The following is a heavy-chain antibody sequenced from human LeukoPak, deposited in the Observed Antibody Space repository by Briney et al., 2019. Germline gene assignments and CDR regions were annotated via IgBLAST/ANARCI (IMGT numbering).Heavy chain of an antibody. CDR1: GFTFRSYD. J-gene: IGHJ3*02. CDR2: IDTAGDT. V-gene: IGHV3-13*01. CDR3: ARVLTVRSGGYDAFDI. D-gene: IGHD6-25*01. Sequence: GGSLRLSCAASGFTFRSYDMHWVRQAPEKGLEWVSAIDTAGDTFYPGSVKGRFTISRENAKNSLYLQMNSLRAGDTAVYYCARVLTVRSGGYDAFDIWGQGTMVTVSS.